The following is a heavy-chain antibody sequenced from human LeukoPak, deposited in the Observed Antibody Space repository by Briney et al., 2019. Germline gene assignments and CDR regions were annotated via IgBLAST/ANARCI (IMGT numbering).Heavy chain of an antibody. V-gene: IGHV4-39*07. CDR2: IYYSGST. J-gene: IGHJ1*01. CDR3: ARLKYYYDASGYRAEYFQH. CDR1: GGSISSSSYY. D-gene: IGHD3-22*01. Sequence: SETLSLTCTVSGGSISSSSYYWGWIRQPPGKGLEWIGSIYYSGSTYYNPSLKSRVTISVYTSKNQFSLKLSSVTAADTAVYYCARLKYYYDASGYRAEYFQHWGQGTLVTVSS.